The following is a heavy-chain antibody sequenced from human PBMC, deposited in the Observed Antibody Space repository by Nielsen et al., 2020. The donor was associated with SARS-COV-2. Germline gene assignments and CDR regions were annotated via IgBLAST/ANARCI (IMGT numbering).Heavy chain of an antibody. J-gene: IGHJ4*02. Sequence: ASVKVSCKASGYTFTNNYMHWLRQAPGQGLEWMGLINPTNGGTTYAQKFQGRVTMDSDTSTSTVYMELSSLRSDDPAVYYCASIEYYYGLGVWGQGTLVTVSS. CDR2: INPTNGGT. D-gene: IGHD3-10*01. CDR3: ASIEYYYGLGV. V-gene: IGHV1-46*01. CDR1: GYTFTNNY.